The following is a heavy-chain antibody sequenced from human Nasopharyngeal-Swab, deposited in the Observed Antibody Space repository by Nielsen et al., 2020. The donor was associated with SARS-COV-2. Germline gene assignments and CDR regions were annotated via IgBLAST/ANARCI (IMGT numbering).Heavy chain of an antibody. D-gene: IGHD6-6*01. V-gene: IGHV3-21*01. CDR2: ISSSSSYI. CDR3: ARGTTSSSALGY. J-gene: IGHJ4*02. CDR1: GFTFSSYS. Sequence: GGSLRLSCAASGFTFSSYSMNWVRQAPGKGLEWVSSISSSSSYIYYADSVKGRFTISRDNAKNSLYLQMNSLRAEDTAVYYCARGTTSSSALGYWGQGTLVTVSS.